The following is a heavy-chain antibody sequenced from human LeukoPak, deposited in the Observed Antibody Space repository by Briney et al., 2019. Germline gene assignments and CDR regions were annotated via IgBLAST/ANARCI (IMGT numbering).Heavy chain of an antibody. D-gene: IGHD5-12*01. Sequence: ASVKVSCKASGYTFTGYYMHCVRQAPGQGLEWMGWINPNSGGTNYAQKFQGRVTMTRDTSISTAYMELSRLRSDDTAVYYCARALVAYDAFDIWGQGTMVTVSS. J-gene: IGHJ3*02. CDR1: GYTFTGYY. CDR3: ARALVAYDAFDI. V-gene: IGHV1-2*02. CDR2: INPNSGGT.